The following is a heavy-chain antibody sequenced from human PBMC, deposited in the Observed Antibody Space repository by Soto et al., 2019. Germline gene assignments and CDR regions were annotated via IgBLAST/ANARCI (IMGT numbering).Heavy chain of an antibody. D-gene: IGHD1-26*01. CDR3: ARDDGGGSDCDLGY. Sequence: QVQLVESGGGVVQPGRSLRLSCAVSGFTFSSHAMHWVRQAPGKGLEWVTLISSDGSNKYYADSVKGRFTTSRDNSKNTMYLQMNSLRVEYTAVYYCARDDGGGSDCDLGYWGQGALVTVSS. V-gene: IGHV3-30-3*01. CDR1: GFTFSSHA. CDR2: ISSDGSNK. J-gene: IGHJ4*02.